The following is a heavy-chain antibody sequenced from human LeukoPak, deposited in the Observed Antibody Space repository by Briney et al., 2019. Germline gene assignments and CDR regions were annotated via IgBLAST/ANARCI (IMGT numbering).Heavy chain of an antibody. CDR1: GGSISSSSYY. D-gene: IGHD3-3*01. Sequence: PSESLSLTCTVSGGSISSSSYYWGWIRQPPGKGLEWIGSIYYSGSTYYNPSLKSRVTISVDTSKNQFSLKLSSVTAADTAVYYCARDISSITIFGYWGQGTLVTVSS. V-gene: IGHV4-39*07. CDR3: ARDISSITIFGY. J-gene: IGHJ4*02. CDR2: IYYSGST.